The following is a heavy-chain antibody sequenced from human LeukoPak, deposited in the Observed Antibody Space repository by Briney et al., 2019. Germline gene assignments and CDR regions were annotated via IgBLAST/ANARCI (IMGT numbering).Heavy chain of an antibody. J-gene: IGHJ6*03. V-gene: IGHV4-38-2*02. CDR2: IYHSGVT. CDR1: GYSISSGYY. CDR3: ARRGPSLLYYYYYMDV. Sequence: PSETLSLTCTVSGYSISSGYYWGWIRQPPGKGLEWIGSIYHSGVTDYNPSLKSRVTISVDTSKNQFSLKLSSVTAADTAVYYCARRGPSLLYYYYYMDVWGKGTTVTVSS.